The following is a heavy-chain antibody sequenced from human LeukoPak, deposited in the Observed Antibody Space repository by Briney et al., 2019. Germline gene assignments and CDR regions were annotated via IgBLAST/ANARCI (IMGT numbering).Heavy chain of an antibody. CDR2: ISTYNGYT. CDR3: AKGTGVTMIRGVCAFDI. Sequence: ASVKVSCKASGYTFSSYGISWVRQAPGQGLEWMGWISTYNGYTNYAQSLQGRITMTTDTSTSTAYMELRSLRSDDTAVYYCAKGTGVTMIRGVCAFDIWGQGTMVTVSS. CDR1: GYTFSSYG. D-gene: IGHD3-10*01. V-gene: IGHV1-18*01. J-gene: IGHJ3*02.